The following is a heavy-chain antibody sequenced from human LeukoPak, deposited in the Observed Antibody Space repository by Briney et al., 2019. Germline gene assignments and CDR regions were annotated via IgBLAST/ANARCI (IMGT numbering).Heavy chain of an antibody. CDR1: GFTFSRYW. CDR2: INNEGSGT. J-gene: IGHJ6*02. Sequence: GGSLRLSCAASGFTFSRYWMHWVRQAPGKGLVWVSHINNEGSGTGYADSVKGRFTISRDNAKNTVYLQMNSLRAEDTAVYYCARGNYHAMDVWGQGTTVTVSS. V-gene: IGHV3-74*01. CDR3: ARGNYHAMDV.